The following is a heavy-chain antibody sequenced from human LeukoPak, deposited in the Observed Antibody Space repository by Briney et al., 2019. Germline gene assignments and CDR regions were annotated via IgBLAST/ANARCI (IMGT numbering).Heavy chain of an antibody. Sequence: SETLSLTCTVSGGSISTHYWTWIRQPPGKGLEWIGYIHYSGSNYYNPSLKSRVTTSVDTSKNQFSLRLTSVTAADTAVYYCARAGKGGYSSGWHTFDSWGQGTLVTVSS. D-gene: IGHD6-19*01. CDR1: GGSISTHY. CDR2: IHYSGSN. CDR3: ARAGKGGYSSGWHTFDS. V-gene: IGHV4-59*11. J-gene: IGHJ4*02.